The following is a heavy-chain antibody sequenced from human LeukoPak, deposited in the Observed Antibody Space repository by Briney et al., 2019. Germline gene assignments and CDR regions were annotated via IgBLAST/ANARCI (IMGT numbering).Heavy chain of an antibody. CDR2: IIPIFGTA. D-gene: IGHD3-10*01. J-gene: IGHJ6*02. V-gene: IGHV1-69*13. CDR1: GYTLTELS. CDR3: AREWGVAGTMVRGVIDYYYYGMDV. Sequence: SVKVSCEVSGYTLTELSMHWVRQAPGKGLEWMGGIIPIFGTANYAQKFQGRVTITADESTSTAYVELSSLRSEDTAVYYCAREWGVAGTMVRGVIDYYYYGMDVWGQGTTVTVCS.